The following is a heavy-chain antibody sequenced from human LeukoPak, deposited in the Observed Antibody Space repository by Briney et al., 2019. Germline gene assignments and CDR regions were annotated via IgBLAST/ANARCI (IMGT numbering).Heavy chain of an antibody. CDR2: MNPNSGNT. J-gene: IGHJ4*02. Sequence: ASVKVSCKASGYTFTSYDINWVRQAPGQGLEWMGWMNPNSGNTGYAQKFQGRVTMTRNTSISTAYMELSSLRSEDTAVYYCARGGIMASSSPMDYWGQGTLVTVSS. CDR3: ARGGIMASSSPMDY. V-gene: IGHV1-8*01. CDR1: GYTFTSYD. D-gene: IGHD6-13*01.